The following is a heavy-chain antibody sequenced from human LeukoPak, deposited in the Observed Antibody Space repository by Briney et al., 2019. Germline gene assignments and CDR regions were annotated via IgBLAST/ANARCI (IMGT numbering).Heavy chain of an antibody. CDR2: INPSGGSA. J-gene: IGHJ2*01. Sequence: ASVKVSCKASGYTFTNHYIHWVRQAPGQGLEWMGIINPSGGSASYAQKFQGRVTMTRDTSTSTLYMELTSLRSEDTAVYYCARKAPHDSSGWYFDLWGRGTLVTDSS. V-gene: IGHV1-46*01. D-gene: IGHD3-22*01. CDR1: GYTFTNHY. CDR3: ARKAPHDSSGWYFDL.